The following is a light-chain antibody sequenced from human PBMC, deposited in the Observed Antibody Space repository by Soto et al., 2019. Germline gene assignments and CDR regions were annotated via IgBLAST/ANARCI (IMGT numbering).Light chain of an antibody. CDR2: EVN. J-gene: IGLJ1*01. Sequence: ALAQPPSASWSPGQSVAIACTGTSSDVGGYNYVSWYQQHPGKAPKLMIYEVNKRPSGVPDRFSGSKSGSTASLTVSGLQAEDEADYYCSSYAGSSNVFGTGTKVTGL. V-gene: IGLV2-8*01. CDR3: SSYAGSSNV. CDR1: SSDVGGYNY.